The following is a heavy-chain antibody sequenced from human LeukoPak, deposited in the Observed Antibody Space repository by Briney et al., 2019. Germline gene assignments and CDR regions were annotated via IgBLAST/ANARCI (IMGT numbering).Heavy chain of an antibody. CDR2: ISSSSSYI. CDR3: AGGSSGWYSLY. CDR1: GFTFSSYG. Sequence: AGGSLRLSCAASGFTFSSYGMSWVRQAPGKGLEWVSSISSSSSYIYYADSVKGRFTISRDNAKNSLYLQMNSLRAEDTAVYYCAGGSSGWYSLYWGQGTLVTVSS. J-gene: IGHJ4*02. V-gene: IGHV3-21*01. D-gene: IGHD6-19*01.